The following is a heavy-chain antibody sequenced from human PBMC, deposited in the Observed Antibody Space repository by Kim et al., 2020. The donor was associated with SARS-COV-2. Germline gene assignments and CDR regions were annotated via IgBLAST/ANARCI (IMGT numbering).Heavy chain of an antibody. CDR2: IDPSDSYT. D-gene: IGHD5-12*01. Sequence: GESLKISCKGSGYSLTSYWTSWVRQMPGKGLEWMGRIDPSDSYTNYSPSFQGHVTISGDKSISTAYLQWSSLKASDTAIYYCARHGGGYDSGWFDPWGQGTLVTVSS. CDR3: ARHGGGYDSGWFDP. V-gene: IGHV5-10-1*01. CDR1: GYSLTSYW. J-gene: IGHJ5*02.